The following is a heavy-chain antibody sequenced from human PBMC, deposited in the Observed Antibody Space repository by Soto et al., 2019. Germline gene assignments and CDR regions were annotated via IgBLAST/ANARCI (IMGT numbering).Heavy chain of an antibody. Sequence: SETLSLTCAVYGGSFSGYYWSWIRQPPGKGLEWIGEINHSGSTNYNPSLKSRVTISVDTSKNQFSLKLSSVTAADTAVYYCARVGGYSGYDWATDYWGQGTLVTSPQ. D-gene: IGHD5-12*01. V-gene: IGHV4-34*01. CDR2: INHSGST. CDR1: GGSFSGYY. CDR3: ARVGGYSGYDWATDY. J-gene: IGHJ4*02.